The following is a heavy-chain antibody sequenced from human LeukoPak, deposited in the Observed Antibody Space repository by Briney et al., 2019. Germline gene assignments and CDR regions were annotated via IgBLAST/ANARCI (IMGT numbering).Heavy chain of an antibody. D-gene: IGHD2-15*01. J-gene: IGHJ4*02. CDR3: AKDRGY. CDR2: LSNGGDNA. Sequence: GGSLRLSCAASGFNFSVYPMTWVRQAPGKGLEWVSALSNGGDNADYADSVEGRFTISRDNSKNTLYLQMNSLTAEDTAIYYCAKDRGYWGQGTLVTVSS. CDR1: GFNFSVYP. V-gene: IGHV3-23*01.